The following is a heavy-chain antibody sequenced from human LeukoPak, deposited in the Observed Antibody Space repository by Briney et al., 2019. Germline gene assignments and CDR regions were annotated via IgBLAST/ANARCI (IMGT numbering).Heavy chain of an antibody. CDR1: GGSISSGDYY. J-gene: IGHJ3*02. Sequence: SETLSLTCTVSGGSISSGDYYWSWIRQPPGKGLEWIGYIYYSGSTYYNPSLKSRVTISVDTSKNQFSLKLSSVTAADTAVYYCARARSISDAFDIWGQGTMVTVSS. D-gene: IGHD3-9*01. CDR2: IYYSGST. CDR3: ARARSISDAFDI. V-gene: IGHV4-30-4*01.